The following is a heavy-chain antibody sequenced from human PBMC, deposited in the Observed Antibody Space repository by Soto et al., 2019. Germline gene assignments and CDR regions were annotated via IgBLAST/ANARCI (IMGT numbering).Heavy chain of an antibody. J-gene: IGHJ4*02. CDR1: GTSISSYY. CDR3: ARYNSYAIDY. Sequence: SETLSLTCTVSGTSISSYYWSWIRQPPGKGLEWIANIHYSGTTNYNPSLASRVTLSVDTSKNQFSLRMTSVTAADRAMYFCARYNSYAIDYWGRGTLVTVSS. V-gene: IGHV4-59*01. D-gene: IGHD2-8*01. CDR2: IHYSGTT.